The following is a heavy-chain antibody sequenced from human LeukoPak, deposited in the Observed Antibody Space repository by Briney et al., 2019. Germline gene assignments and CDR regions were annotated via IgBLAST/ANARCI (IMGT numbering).Heavy chain of an antibody. CDR2: ISGYNGNT. D-gene: IGHD3-3*01. J-gene: IGHJ5*02. CDR3: ARVNDFWSGYTNWFDP. Sequence: ASVKVSCKGSGYTFASYGISWVRQAPGQGLEWMGWISGYNGNTNYAQKLQGRATMTTDTSTSTAYMELRSLKSEDTAVYCCARVNDFWSGYTNWFDPWGQGTLVTVSS. V-gene: IGHV1-18*01. CDR1: GYTFASYG.